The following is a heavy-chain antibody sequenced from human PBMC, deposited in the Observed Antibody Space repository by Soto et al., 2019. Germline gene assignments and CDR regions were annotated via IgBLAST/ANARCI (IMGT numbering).Heavy chain of an antibody. J-gene: IGHJ4*02. CDR3: ATGTDAYKGGRS. V-gene: IGHV4-34*01. CDR2: ISHNEGT. Sequence: QVQLQQWGAGLLKPSETLSLTCAVYSGSFSASYWVWTRQSPGKGLEWIGEISHNEGTNYNPSLRSRVTISLDPSKNPFALKLTSVPAADTAMYFCATGTDAYKGGRSWGQGTLVTVSS. D-gene: IGHD1-1*01. CDR1: SGSFSASY.